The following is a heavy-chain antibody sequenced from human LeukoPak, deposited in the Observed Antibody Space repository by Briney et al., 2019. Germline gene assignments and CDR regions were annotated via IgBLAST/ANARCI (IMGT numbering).Heavy chain of an antibody. D-gene: IGHD5-18*01. CDR1: EFSVGSNY. J-gene: IGHJ4*02. Sequence: GGSLRLSCAASEFSVGSNYMTWVRQAPGKGLEWVSLIYSGGSTYYADSVKGRFTISRDNSKNTLYLQMNSLRAEDTAVYYCAKDGIQLWTMYYFDYWGQGTLVTVSS. CDR2: IYSGGST. V-gene: IGHV3-66*01. CDR3: AKDGIQLWTMYYFDY.